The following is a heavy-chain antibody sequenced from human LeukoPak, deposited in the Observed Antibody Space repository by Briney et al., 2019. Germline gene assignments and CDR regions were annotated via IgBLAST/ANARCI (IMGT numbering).Heavy chain of an antibody. V-gene: IGHV4-34*01. CDR2: INHSGST. CDR3: ARGALQYCSSTSCYNHRRYYYYYYGMDV. D-gene: IGHD2-2*02. CDR1: GGSFSGYY. Sequence: SETLSLTCAVYGGSFSGYYWSWIRQPPGKGLEWIGEINHSGSTNYNPSLKSRVTISVDTSKNQFSLKLSSVTAADTAVYYCARGALQYCSSTSCYNHRRYYYYYYGMDVWGQGTTVTVSS. J-gene: IGHJ6*02.